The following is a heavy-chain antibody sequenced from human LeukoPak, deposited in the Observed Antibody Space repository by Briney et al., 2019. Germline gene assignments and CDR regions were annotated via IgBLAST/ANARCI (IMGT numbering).Heavy chain of an antibody. CDR1: GFTFSSYA. V-gene: IGHV3-33*08. Sequence: GRSLRLSCAASGFTFSSYAMHWVRQAPGKGLEWVAVIWYDGSNKYYADSVKGRFTISRDNSKNTLYLQMNSLRAEDTAVYYCARFGGSGSYSGYWGQGTLVTVSS. J-gene: IGHJ4*02. CDR3: ARFGGSGSYSGY. CDR2: IWYDGSNK. D-gene: IGHD1-26*01.